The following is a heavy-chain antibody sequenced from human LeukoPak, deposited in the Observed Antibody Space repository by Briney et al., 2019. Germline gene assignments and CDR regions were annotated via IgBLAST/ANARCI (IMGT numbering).Heavy chain of an antibody. CDR1: GGSISSGSYY. V-gene: IGHV4-61*02. J-gene: IGHJ4*02. CDR3: ARGSWDGDFDY. D-gene: IGHD4-17*01. Sequence: SETLSLTCTVSGGSISSGSYYWSWIRQPAGKGLEWIGRIYTSGSTNYNPSLKSRVTISVDTSKNQFSLKLSSVTAADTAVYYCARGSWDGDFDYWGQGTLVTVSS. CDR2: IYTSGST.